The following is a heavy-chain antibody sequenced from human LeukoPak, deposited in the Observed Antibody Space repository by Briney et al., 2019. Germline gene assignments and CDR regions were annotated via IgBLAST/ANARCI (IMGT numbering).Heavy chain of an antibody. V-gene: IGHV3-30-3*01. CDR3: ARLLTWFLREEFEY. D-gene: IGHD3-9*01. Sequence: GRSLTLSCAASGFTISSYAMHWVRQAPGKGLKWVAVISYDGSNKYYADSVKGRFTISRDNSKNTLYLQMNSQRAEDTAVYYCARLLTWFLREEFEYWGQGTLVTVSS. CDR1: GFTISSYA. J-gene: IGHJ4*02. CDR2: ISYDGSNK.